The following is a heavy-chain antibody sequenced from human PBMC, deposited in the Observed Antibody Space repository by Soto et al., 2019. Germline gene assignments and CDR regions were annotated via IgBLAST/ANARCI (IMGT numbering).Heavy chain of an antibody. J-gene: IGHJ4*02. Sequence: ASVKVSCKASGYTFSSYAMHWVRQAPGQRLEWMGWINTGNGATRYSEKFQGRLTITRDTSASTAYMELSSLRSEDTAVYYCARSGFPGIAAYWGQGTLVTVSS. V-gene: IGHV1-3*04. CDR2: INTGNGAT. CDR1: GYTFSSYA. CDR3: ARSGFPGIAAY. D-gene: IGHD6-13*01.